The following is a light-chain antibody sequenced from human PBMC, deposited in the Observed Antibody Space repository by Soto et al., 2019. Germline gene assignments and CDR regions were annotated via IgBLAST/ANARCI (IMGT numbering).Light chain of an antibody. V-gene: IGLV2-14*03. Sequence: QSVLTRPRSVSGSPGQSVTISCTGTISDVGACNYVSWYQQHPGKAPKLLIYDVSSRPSGLSNRFSGSKSGNTASLIISGLQAEDEADYYCASYTNSITYVFGSGTKVTVL. J-gene: IGLJ1*01. CDR2: DVS. CDR3: ASYTNSITYV. CDR1: ISDVGACNY.